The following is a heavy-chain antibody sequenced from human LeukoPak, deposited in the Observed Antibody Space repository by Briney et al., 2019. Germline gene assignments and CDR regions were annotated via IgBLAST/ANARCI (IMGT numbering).Heavy chain of an antibody. V-gene: IGHV3-15*01. CDR2: IKRKSDGGTT. CDR3: TTGFSRQPAFGY. D-gene: IGHD2-2*01. CDR1: KFTFSNAW. J-gene: IGHJ4*02. Sequence: PGGSLRLSCAASKFTFSNAWMHWVRQAPGKGLEWVGRIKRKSDGGTTDYTAPVKGRFTISRDDSKNTLYLQMNSLKTEDTAVYYCTTGFSRQPAFGYWGQGTLVTVSS.